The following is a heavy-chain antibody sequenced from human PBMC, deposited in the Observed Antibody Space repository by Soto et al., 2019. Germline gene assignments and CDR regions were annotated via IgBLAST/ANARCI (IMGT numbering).Heavy chain of an antibody. CDR1: GFTFTIYA. CDR3: ARDARIAAAYYYYYMDV. J-gene: IGHJ6*03. CDR2: ISGSGGST. D-gene: IGHD6-13*01. Sequence: GGSLRLSCAASGFTFTIYAMSWLRQAPGKGLEWVSGISGSGGSTYSADSVKGRFTISRDNSKNTLYLQVNSLRAEDTAVYYCARDARIAAAYYYYYMDVWGKGTTVTVSS. V-gene: IGHV3-23*01.